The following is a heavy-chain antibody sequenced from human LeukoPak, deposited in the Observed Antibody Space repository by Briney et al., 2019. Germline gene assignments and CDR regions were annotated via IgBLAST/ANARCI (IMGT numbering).Heavy chain of an antibody. CDR3: AGGQWLANFQH. CDR2: VYASGST. V-gene: IGHV4-61*02. D-gene: IGHD6-19*01. Sequence: SQTLSLTCTVSGDSIKSDNYYWSWIRQPAGKGLEWIGRVYASGSTHYDPSLKGRVSISVDASKNQFSLKLSSVTAADTAVYYCAGGQWLANFQHWGQGTLVTVSS. J-gene: IGHJ1*01. CDR1: GDSIKSDNYY.